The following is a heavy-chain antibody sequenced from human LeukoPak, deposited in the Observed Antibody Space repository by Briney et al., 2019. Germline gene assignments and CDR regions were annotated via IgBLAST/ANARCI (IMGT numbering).Heavy chain of an antibody. CDR3: ARDRLDSSGYYYVY. CDR1: GYTLTELS. V-gene: IGHV1-24*01. D-gene: IGHD3-22*01. J-gene: IGHJ4*02. CDR2: FDPEDGET. Sequence: ASVKVSCKVSGYTLTELSMHWVRQAPGKGLEWMGGFDPEDGETIYAQKFQGRVTITADESTSTAYMELSSLRSEDTAVYYCARDRLDSSGYYYVYWGQGTLVTVSS.